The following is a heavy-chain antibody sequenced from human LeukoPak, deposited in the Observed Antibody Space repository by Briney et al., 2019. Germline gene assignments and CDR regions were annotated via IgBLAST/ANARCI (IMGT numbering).Heavy chain of an antibody. V-gene: IGHV4-30-4*08. J-gene: IGHJ5*02. CDR1: GGSISSYY. CDR3: ARDQYYDFWSGYYDERQGWFDP. D-gene: IGHD3-3*01. Sequence: PSETLSLTCTVSGGSISSYYWSWIRQPPGKGLEWIGYIYYSGSTYYNPSLKSRITISVDTSKNQFSLKLSSVTAADTAVYYCARDQYYDFWSGYYDERQGWFDPWGQGTLVTVSS. CDR2: IYYSGST.